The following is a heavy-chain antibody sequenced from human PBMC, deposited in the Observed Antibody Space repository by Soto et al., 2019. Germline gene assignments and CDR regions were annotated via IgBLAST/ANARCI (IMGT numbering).Heavy chain of an antibody. Sequence: EVQLVESGGGLVQPGRSLRLSCEASGFNFDDYAMHWVRQAPGKGLEWVSSISWNSGSIDYADSVKGRFTFSRDNAKNSLYLQMNSLRAEDTALYYCAKDRRYYGSGSELDSWGQGTLVTVSS. J-gene: IGHJ4*02. V-gene: IGHV3-9*01. D-gene: IGHD3-10*01. CDR1: GFNFDDYA. CDR2: ISWNSGSI. CDR3: AKDRRYYGSGSELDS.